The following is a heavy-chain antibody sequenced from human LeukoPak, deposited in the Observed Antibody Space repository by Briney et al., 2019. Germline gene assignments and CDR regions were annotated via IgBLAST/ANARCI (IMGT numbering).Heavy chain of an antibody. J-gene: IGHJ3*02. CDR3: ARAGHVITMIVVLDAFDI. CDR2: ISSSGSTI. V-gene: IGHV3-48*03. CDR1: GFTFSSYE. Sequence: PAGGSLRLSCAASGFTFSSYEMNWVRQAPGKGLEWLSYISSSGSTIYYADSVKGRFTISRDNAKSSLYLQMNTLRAEDTAVYYCARAGHVITMIVVLDAFDIWGQGTMVTVSS. D-gene: IGHD3-22*01.